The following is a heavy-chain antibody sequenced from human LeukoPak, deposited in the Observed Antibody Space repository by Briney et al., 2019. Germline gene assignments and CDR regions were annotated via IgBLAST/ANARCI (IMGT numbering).Heavy chain of an antibody. V-gene: IGHV1-8*03. J-gene: IGHJ4*02. CDR3: ARSGGAAAVSSSIDY. Sequence: ASVKVSCKASGYTFTNYDINWVRQATGQGLEWMGWMNPNSGNAGYAQKFQGRLTITRNTSISTAYMELNSLRSDDTAVYYCARSGGAAAVSSSIDYWGQGTLVTVSS. D-gene: IGHD6-13*01. CDR2: MNPNSGNA. CDR1: GYTFTNYD.